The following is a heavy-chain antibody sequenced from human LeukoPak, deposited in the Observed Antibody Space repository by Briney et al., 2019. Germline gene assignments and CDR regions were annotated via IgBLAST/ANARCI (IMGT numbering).Heavy chain of an antibody. CDR2: ISSSGSTK. Sequence: PGGSLRLSCAASGFTFSSYEMNWVRQAPGKGLEWVSYISSSGSTKYYADSVKGRFTIHRDNAKNSLYLQMNSLRAEDTAVYYCARKDYGGYAYYYYGLDVWGKGTTVTVSS. J-gene: IGHJ6*04. CDR1: GFTFSSYE. D-gene: IGHD5-12*01. CDR3: ARKDYGGYAYYYYGLDV. V-gene: IGHV3-48*03.